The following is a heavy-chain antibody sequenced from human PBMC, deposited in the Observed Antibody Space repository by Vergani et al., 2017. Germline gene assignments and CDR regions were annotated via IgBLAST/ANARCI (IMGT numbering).Heavy chain of an antibody. V-gene: IGHV1-69*01. CDR2: IIPIFGTA. J-gene: IGHJ6*03. CDR1: GGTFSSYA. CDR3: ASSVPGTKPKRQLWLHDTGLTTKDYYYYYMDV. Sequence: QVQLVQSGAEVKKPGSSVKVSCKASGGTFSSYAISWVRQAPGQGLEWMGGIIPIFGTANYAQKFQGRVTITADESTSTAYMELSSLRSEDTAVYYCASSVPGTKPKRQLWLHDTGLTTKDYYYYYMDVWGKGTTVTVSS. D-gene: IGHD5-18*01.